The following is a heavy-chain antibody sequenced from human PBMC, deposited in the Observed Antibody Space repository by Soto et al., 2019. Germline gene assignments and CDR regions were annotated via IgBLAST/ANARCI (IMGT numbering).Heavy chain of an antibody. CDR2: IYYSGST. D-gene: IGHD2-2*02. CDR3: ARGTIVVVPAAINV. J-gene: IGHJ6*02. CDR1: GGSISSGGYY. V-gene: IGHV4-31*03. Sequence: NPSETLSLTCTVSGGSISSGGYYWSWIRQHPGKGLEWIGYIYYSGSTYYNPSLKSRVTISVDTSKSQFSLKLSSVTAADTAVYYCARGTIVVVPAAINVWGQGTTVTVSS.